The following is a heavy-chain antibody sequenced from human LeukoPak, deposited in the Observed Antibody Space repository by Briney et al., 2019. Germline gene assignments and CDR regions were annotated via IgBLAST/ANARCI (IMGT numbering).Heavy chain of an antibody. J-gene: IGHJ5*02. CDR2: INAGNGNT. D-gene: IGHD2-2*01. V-gene: IGHV1-3*01. Sequence: ASVKVSCKAPGYTFTSYAMHWVRQAPGQRLEWMGWINAGNGNTKYSQKFQGRVTITRDTSASTAYMELSSLRSEDTAVYYCARDSPVVPAAIDWFDPWGQGTLVTVSS. CDR1: GYTFTSYA. CDR3: ARDSPVVPAAIDWFDP.